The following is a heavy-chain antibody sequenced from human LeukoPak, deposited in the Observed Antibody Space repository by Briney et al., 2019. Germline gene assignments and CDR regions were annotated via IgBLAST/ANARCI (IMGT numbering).Heavy chain of an antibody. CDR1: GFTFSSYE. Sequence: GGPLRLSCAASGFTFSSYEMNWVRQAPGKGLEWVSYISSSGSTIYYADSVKGRFTISRDNAKNSLYLQMNSLRAEDTAVYYCARDGLQGGFGFLEWKHNAFDIWGQGTMVTVSS. CDR2: ISSSGSTI. CDR3: ARDGLQGGFGFLEWKHNAFDI. J-gene: IGHJ3*02. D-gene: IGHD3-3*01. V-gene: IGHV3-48*03.